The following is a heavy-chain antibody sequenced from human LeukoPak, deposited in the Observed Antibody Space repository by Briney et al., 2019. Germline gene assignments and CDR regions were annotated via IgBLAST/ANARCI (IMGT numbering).Heavy chain of an antibody. CDR2: NYSGGNT. CDR1: GFTVTNNY. CDR3: ARDQMIGTFDI. D-gene: IGHD3-16*01. Sequence: GGSLRLSCAASGFTVTNNYMSWVRQAPGKGLEWVSVNYSGGNTYYADSVKGRFTISRDNSKNTLYLQMNSLRAEDTAVYYCARDQMIGTFDIWGQGTMVTVSS. J-gene: IGHJ3*02. V-gene: IGHV3-66*01.